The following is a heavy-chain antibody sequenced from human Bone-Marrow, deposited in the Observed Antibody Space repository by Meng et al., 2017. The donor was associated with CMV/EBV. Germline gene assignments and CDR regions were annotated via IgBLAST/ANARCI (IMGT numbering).Heavy chain of an antibody. D-gene: IGHD2-2*01. J-gene: IGHJ6*02. V-gene: IGHV3-74*01. Sequence: ESLKISCAASGFTFSSYWMHWVRQAPGKGLVWVSRINSDGSSTSYADSVKGRFTISRDNAKNTLYLQMNSLRAADTGVYYCARSGRGTSLGMDLWGQGTTVTVSS. CDR2: INSDGSST. CDR3: ARSGRGTSLGMDL. CDR1: GFTFSSYW.